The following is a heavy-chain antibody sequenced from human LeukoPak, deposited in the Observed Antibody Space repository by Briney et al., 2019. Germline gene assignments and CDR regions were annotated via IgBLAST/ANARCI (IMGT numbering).Heavy chain of an antibody. CDR3: TTDVVTAIVYYFDY. CDR2: IKSKTDGVTT. J-gene: IGHJ4*02. V-gene: IGHV3-15*01. Sequence: GGSLRLSCAASGFTFSNAWMSWVRQAPGKGLEWVGRIKSKTDGVTTDYAARVKGRFTMSRDDSKNTLYLQMNSLKTEDTAVYYCTTDVVTAIVYYFDYWGQGTLVTVSS. CDR1: GFTFSNAW. D-gene: IGHD2-21*02.